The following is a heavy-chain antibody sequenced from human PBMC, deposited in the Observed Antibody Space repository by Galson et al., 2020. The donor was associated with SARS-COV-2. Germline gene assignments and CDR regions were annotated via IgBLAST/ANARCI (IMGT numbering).Heavy chain of an antibody. CDR1: GFTFSAYG. CDR3: AIFHGAPMAPISYLYYMDV. D-gene: IGHD3-10*01. V-gene: IGHV3-30*15. Sequence: GESLKISCAASGFTFSAYGLHWVRQAPGKGLEWVALISYDGSDKYYADSVKGRFTISRDNSKNSLSLQMSSLGTEDTAVYYCAIFHGAPMAPISYLYYMDVWGKGTTVTVSS. CDR2: ISYDGSDK. J-gene: IGHJ6*03.